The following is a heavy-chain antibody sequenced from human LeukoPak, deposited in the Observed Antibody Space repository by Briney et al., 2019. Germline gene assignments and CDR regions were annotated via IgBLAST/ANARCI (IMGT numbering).Heavy chain of an antibody. V-gene: IGHV3-23*01. Sequence: GGSLRLSCAASGFTFSSYAMSWVRQAPGKGLEWASAISGSGGSTYYADSVKGRFTISRDNSKNTLSLQMNSLRAEDTAVYYCAKGQSAEYYYYYYMDVWGKGTTVTVSS. CDR3: AKGQSAEYYYYYYMDV. J-gene: IGHJ6*03. CDR2: ISGSGGST. CDR1: GFTFSSYA.